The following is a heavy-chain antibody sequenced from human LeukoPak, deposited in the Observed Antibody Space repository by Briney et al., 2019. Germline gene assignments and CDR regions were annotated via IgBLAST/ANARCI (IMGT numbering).Heavy chain of an antibody. V-gene: IGHV3-15*01. D-gene: IGHD3-22*01. J-gene: IGHJ3*02. CDR2: IKSKTDGGTT. CDR3: TTGVGSDSSGYYGGDAFDI. Sequence: KPGGSLRLSCAASGFTFSNAWMCWVRQAPGKGLEWVGRIKSKTDGGTTDYAAPVKGRFTISRDDSKNTLYLQMNSLKTEDTAVYYCTTGVGSDSSGYYGGDAFDIWGQGTMVTVFS. CDR1: GFTFSNAW.